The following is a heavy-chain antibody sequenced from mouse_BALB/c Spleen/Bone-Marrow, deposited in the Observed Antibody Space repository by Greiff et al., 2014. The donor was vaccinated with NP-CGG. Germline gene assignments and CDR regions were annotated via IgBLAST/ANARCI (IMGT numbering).Heavy chain of an antibody. CDR3: ARKRLTGTSYWYFDV. J-gene: IGHJ1*01. D-gene: IGHD4-1*01. CDR1: GYTFTDYA. CDR2: ISTYYGNT. V-gene: IGHV1-67*01. Sequence: QVQLQQSGPELVRPGVSVKISCKGSGYTFTDYAMHWVKQSHAKSLEWIGVISTYYGNTNYTQKFKGKATMTVDKSSSTAYMELARLTSEDSATYYCARKRLTGTSYWYFDVWGAGTTVTVSS.